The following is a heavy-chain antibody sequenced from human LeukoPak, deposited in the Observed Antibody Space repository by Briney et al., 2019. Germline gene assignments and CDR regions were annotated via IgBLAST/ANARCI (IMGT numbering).Heavy chain of an antibody. J-gene: IGHJ4*02. CDR1: GFTFSSYA. CDR2: ISGSGGST. D-gene: IGHD1-26*01. CDR3: AREQWEVWD. Sequence: QPGGSLRLSCAASGFTFSSYAMSWVRQAPGKGLEWVSAISGSGGSTYYADSVKGRFTISRDNAKNTLYLQMNSLSVEDTAVYYCAREQWEVWDWGQGTLVTVSS. V-gene: IGHV3-23*01.